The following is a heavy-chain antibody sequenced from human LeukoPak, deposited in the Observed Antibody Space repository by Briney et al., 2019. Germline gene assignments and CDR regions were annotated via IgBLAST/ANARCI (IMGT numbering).Heavy chain of an antibody. CDR2: IYYSGST. J-gene: IGHJ6*02. Sequence: SETLSLTCIVSGGSISSYYWSWIRQPPGKGLEWIGYIYYSGSTIYNPSLKSRVTISVDTSKNQFSLKLNSVTAADTAVYYCARDGATYYGSGSYYYYYGMDVWGQGTTVTVSS. CDR3: ARDGATYYGSGSYYYYYGMDV. D-gene: IGHD3-10*01. CDR1: GGSISSYY. V-gene: IGHV4-59*01.